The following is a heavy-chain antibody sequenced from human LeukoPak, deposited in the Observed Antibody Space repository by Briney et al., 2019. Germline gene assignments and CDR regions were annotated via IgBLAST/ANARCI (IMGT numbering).Heavy chain of an antibody. CDR3: ASSKLEVAAAGFYYYYYYMDV. Sequence: SQTLSLTCAISGDSVSSNSAAWNWIRQSPSRGLEWLGRTYYRSKWYNDYAVSVKSRITINPDTSKNQFSLQLNSVTPEDTAVYYCASSKLEVAAAGFYYYYYYMDVWGKGTTVTISS. CDR2: TYYRSKWYN. J-gene: IGHJ6*03. CDR1: GDSVSSNSAA. D-gene: IGHD6-13*01. V-gene: IGHV6-1*01.